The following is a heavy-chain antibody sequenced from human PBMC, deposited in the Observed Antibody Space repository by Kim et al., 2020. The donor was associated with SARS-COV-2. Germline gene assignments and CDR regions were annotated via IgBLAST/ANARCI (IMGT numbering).Heavy chain of an antibody. J-gene: IGHJ4*02. CDR3: ARRYYDSSGFEYFDY. D-gene: IGHD3-22*01. V-gene: IGHV5-51*01. Sequence: SPSFQGQFTISADKSITTAYLQWSSLRASDTAMYYCARRYYDSSGFEYFDYWGQGTLVTVSS.